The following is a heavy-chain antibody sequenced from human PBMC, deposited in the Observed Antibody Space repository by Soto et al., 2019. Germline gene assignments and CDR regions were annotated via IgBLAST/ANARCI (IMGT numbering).Heavy chain of an antibody. Sequence: QVQLQESGPGLVKPSETLSLTCTVSGGSISSYYWSWIRQPPGKGLEWIGYIYYSGSTNYNPSLKSRVTISVDTSKNQFSLKLSSVTAADTAVYYCARLVASYFDYWGQGTLVTVSS. D-gene: IGHD2-15*01. J-gene: IGHJ4*02. CDR1: GGSISSYY. CDR3: ARLVASYFDY. CDR2: IYYSGST. V-gene: IGHV4-59*08.